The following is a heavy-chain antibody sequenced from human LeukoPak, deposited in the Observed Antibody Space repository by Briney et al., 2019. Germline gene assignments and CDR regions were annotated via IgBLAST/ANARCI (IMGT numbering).Heavy chain of an antibody. J-gene: IGHJ4*02. V-gene: IGHV3-53*01. CDR1: GFIVSNNY. CDR3: ARVGPTTVVTLDY. Sequence: PGGSLRLSCAASGFIVSNNYMIWVRQAPGKGLEWVSIIYSDGSTYYADSVKGRFTISRDNSKNTLYLQMNSLRAEDTAVYYCARVGPTTVVTLDYWGQGTLVTVSS. D-gene: IGHD4-23*01. CDR2: IYSDGST.